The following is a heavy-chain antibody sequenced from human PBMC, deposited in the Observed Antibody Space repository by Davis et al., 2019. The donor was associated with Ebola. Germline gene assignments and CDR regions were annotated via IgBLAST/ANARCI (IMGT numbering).Heavy chain of an antibody. D-gene: IGHD3-10*01. V-gene: IGHV4-34*01. CDR1: GGSVSNYY. CDR2: INHSGST. CDR3: ARRRYYGSGSYLALLKPNYYYYGMDV. J-gene: IGHJ6*02. Sequence: MPSETLSLTCTVSGGSVSNYYWSWIRQPPGKGLEWIGEINHSGSTNYNPSLKSRVTISVDTSKNQFSLKLSSVTAADTAVYYCARRRYYGSGSYLALLKPNYYYYGMDVWGQGTTVTVSS.